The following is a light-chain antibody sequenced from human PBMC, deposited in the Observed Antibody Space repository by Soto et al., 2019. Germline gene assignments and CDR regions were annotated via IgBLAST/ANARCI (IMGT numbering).Light chain of an antibody. J-gene: IGLJ3*02. Sequence: QSVLTQPPSVSAAPGQRVTISCSGSSSNIGNNYVSWYQQLPGTAPKLLIYENNKRPSGIPDRFSGSKSGTSATLGITGLQTWDEADYYCGTWDSSLGAGVFGGGTKLAV. V-gene: IGLV1-51*02. CDR3: GTWDSSLGAGV. CDR2: ENN. CDR1: SSNIGNNY.